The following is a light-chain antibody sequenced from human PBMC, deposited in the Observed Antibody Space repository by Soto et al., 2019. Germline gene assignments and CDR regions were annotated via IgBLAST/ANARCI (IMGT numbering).Light chain of an antibody. V-gene: IGKV3-11*01. CDR3: QQYINWPRT. J-gene: IGKJ1*01. Sequence: EIVLTQSPATLSLSPGERATLSCRASQSISSFLAWYQQKPGQAPRLLIYDASNRATGIPARFIGSGSGTEFTLTISSLQSEDFAVYYCQQYINWPRTFGQRTKVDIK. CDR1: QSISSF. CDR2: DAS.